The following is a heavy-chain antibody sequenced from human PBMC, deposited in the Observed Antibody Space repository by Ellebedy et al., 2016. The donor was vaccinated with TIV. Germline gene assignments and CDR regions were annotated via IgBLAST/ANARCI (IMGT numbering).Heavy chain of an antibody. CDR3: ARGRSGTYIHHAFDY. J-gene: IGHJ4*02. V-gene: IGHV3-23*01. CDR1: GFTFDNFA. CDR2: ITGSGGRT. Sequence: GESLKISCATSGFTFDNFAMRWFRQAPGKGLEWVSAITGSGGRTFYADSVKGRFTVSRDTSKNTLYLQMNSLRAEDTAIYYCARGRSGTYIHHAFDYWGRGTLVTVSS. D-gene: IGHD1-14*01.